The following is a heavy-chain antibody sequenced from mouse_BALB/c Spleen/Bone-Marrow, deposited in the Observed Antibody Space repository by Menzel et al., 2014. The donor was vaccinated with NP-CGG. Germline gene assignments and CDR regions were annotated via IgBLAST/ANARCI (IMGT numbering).Heavy chain of an antibody. V-gene: IGHV14-3*02. CDR2: IDPANGNT. CDR1: GFNTKDTY. Sequence: DVQLVESGAELVKPGASVKLSCTASGFNTKDTYMHWVKQRPEQGLEWIGRIDPANGNTKYDPKFQGKATITADTSSNTAYLQLSSLTSEDTAVYYCAVCDYEGFAYWGQGTLVTVSA. J-gene: IGHJ3*01. CDR3: AVCDYEGFAY. D-gene: IGHD2-4*01.